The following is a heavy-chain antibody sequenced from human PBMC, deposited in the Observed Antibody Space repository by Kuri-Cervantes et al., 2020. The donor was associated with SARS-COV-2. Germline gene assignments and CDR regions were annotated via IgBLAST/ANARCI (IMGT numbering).Heavy chain of an antibody. D-gene: IGHD3-3*01. CDR3: AKDPDFWSGYRFDY. CDR1: GFTFSSYA. J-gene: IGHJ4*02. Sequence: GSSLKISCAASGFTFSSYAMSWVREAPGKGLEWVSAISGSGGSTYYADSVKGRFTIFRDNSKNTLYLQMNSLRAEDTAVYYCAKDPDFWSGYRFDYWGQGTLVTVSS. CDR2: ISGSGGST. V-gene: IGHV3-23*01.